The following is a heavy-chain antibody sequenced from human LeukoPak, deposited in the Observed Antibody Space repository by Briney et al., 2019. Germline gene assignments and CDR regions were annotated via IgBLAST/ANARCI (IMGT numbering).Heavy chain of an antibody. V-gene: IGHV4-59*08. CDR1: GGSISSYY. Sequence: SETLSLTCTVSGGSISSYYWTWIRQPPGKRLEWIGYIYNSGSTNYNPSLKSRVSMSVDTSKNQISLKLTFVTAADTAVYYCARRATTGPPYYLDYWGQGTLVTVSS. D-gene: IGHD1-26*01. CDR3: ARRATTGPPYYLDY. CDR2: IYNSGST. J-gene: IGHJ4*02.